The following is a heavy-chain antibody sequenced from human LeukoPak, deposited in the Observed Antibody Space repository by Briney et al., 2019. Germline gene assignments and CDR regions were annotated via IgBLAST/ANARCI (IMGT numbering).Heavy chain of an antibody. CDR3: AKEGGNSPAFDY. CDR2: ISGRGDET. D-gene: IGHD4-23*01. J-gene: IGHJ4*02. Sequence: GGSLRLSCAASGFTFSMYAMGWVRQAPGKGLEWVSTISGRGDETYYADSVKGRFTMSRDNSKNTLYLQMNSLRAEDTAVYYCAKEGGNSPAFDYWGQGTLVTVSS. CDR1: GFTFSMYA. V-gene: IGHV3-23*01.